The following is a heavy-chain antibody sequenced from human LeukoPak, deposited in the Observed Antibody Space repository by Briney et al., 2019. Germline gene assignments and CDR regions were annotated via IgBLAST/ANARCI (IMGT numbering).Heavy chain of an antibody. CDR1: GLTFSDYS. CDR3: AKSCGGGCYYYGMDV. V-gene: IGHV3-23*01. Sequence: PGGSLRLSFAASGLTFSDYSMTWVRQAPGKGLLWVSGISAGGGSTYYADSVKRRFTISRDNSRNTLYLQMNSLRAEDTAVYYCAKSCGGGCYYYGMDVWGQGTTVTVSS. D-gene: IGHD2-15*01. CDR2: ISAGGGST. J-gene: IGHJ6*02.